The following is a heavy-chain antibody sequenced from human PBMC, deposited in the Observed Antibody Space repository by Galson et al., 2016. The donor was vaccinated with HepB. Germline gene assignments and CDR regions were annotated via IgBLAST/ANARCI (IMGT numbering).Heavy chain of an antibody. D-gene: IGHD3-22*01. Sequence: SLRLSCAASGFIVSKNYMSWVRQAPGKGLEGVSVVYSGGGTYHADSVKGRFTTSRDFSKDTFYLQLNSPRAEDTAVYYCASGPDHIYGKRDYYPRQIDYWGQGALVTVSS. CDR3: ASGPDHIYGKRDYYPRQIDY. CDR1: GFIVSKNY. CDR2: VYSGGGT. V-gene: IGHV3-53*01. J-gene: IGHJ4*02.